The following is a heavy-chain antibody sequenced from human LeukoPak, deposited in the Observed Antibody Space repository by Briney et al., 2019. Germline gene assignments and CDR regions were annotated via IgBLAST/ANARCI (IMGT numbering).Heavy chain of an antibody. D-gene: IGHD3-22*01. CDR3: ARGRGYYYDSSGYYPY. CDR1: GGSFSGYY. V-gene: IGHV4-34*01. J-gene: IGHJ4*02. Sequence: SETLSLTCAVYGGSFSGYYWSWIRQPPGKGLEWIGEINHSGSTNYNPSLKSRVTISVDTSKNQFSLKLSSVTAADTAVYYCARGRGYYYDSSGYYPYWGQGTLVTVSP. CDR2: INHSGST.